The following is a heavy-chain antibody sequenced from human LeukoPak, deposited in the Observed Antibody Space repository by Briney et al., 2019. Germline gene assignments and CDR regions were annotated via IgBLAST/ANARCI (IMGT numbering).Heavy chain of an antibody. CDR1: GFTFSSYS. CDR3: ARGPIELWLKEEFDF. D-gene: IGHD5-18*01. CDR2: ISSSSSTI. V-gene: IGHV3-48*01. Sequence: GGSLRLSCAASGFTFSSYSMIWVRQAPGKGLEWVSYISSSSSTIYYADSVKGRFTISRDNAKNSLYLQMNSLRAEDTAVYYCARGPIELWLKEEFDFWGQGALVTVSS. J-gene: IGHJ4*02.